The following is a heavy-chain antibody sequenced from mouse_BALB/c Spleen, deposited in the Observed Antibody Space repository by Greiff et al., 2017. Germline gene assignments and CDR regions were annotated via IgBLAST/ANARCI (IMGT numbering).Heavy chain of an antibody. Sequence: QGQLQQPGAELVKPGTSVKLSCKASGYNFTSYWINWVKLRPGQGLEWIGDIYPGSGSTNYNEKFKSKATLTVDTSSSTAYMQRSSLASEDSALYYCARSSSNFDYWGQGTTLTVSS. D-gene: IGHD1-3*01. CDR2: IYPGSGST. CDR3: ARSSSNFDY. V-gene: IGHV1-55*01. J-gene: IGHJ2*01. CDR1: GYNFTSYW.